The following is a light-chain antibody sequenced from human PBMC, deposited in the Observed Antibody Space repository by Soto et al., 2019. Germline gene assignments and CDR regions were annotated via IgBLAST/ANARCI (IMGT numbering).Light chain of an antibody. CDR2: EVS. CDR3: SSYAGSIYV. CDR1: SRDVGGYNY. J-gene: IGLJ1*01. V-gene: IGLV2-8*01. Sequence: QSALTQPPSASASPGHSGTISSTGTSRDVGGYNYVSWYQQHPGKAPKLMIYEVSKRPSGVPDRFSGSKSGNTASLTVSGLQAEDEADYYCSSYAGSIYVFGTGTTVTVL.